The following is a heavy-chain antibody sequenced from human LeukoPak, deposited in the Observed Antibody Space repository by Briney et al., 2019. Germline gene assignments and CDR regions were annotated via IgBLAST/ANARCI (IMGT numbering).Heavy chain of an antibody. D-gene: IGHD3-22*01. V-gene: IGHV3-30-3*01. CDR2: TSHDQSYK. CDR3: ARDRLFYFHSPDYRAGYFYAMDV. J-gene: IGHJ6*02. Sequence: GGSLRLSCSASGFTFNTYPMQWVRQSPGKGLEWVAVTSHDQSYKFYAESVKGRFTISRDNSNNTLYLQMNTLRPEDTSVYYCARDRLFYFHSPDYRAGYFYAMDVWGQRTTVTASS. CDR1: GFTFNTYP.